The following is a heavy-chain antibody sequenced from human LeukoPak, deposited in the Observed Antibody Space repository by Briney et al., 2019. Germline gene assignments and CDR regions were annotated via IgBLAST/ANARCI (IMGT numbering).Heavy chain of an antibody. V-gene: IGHV4-34*01. D-gene: IGHD2-2*01. CDR2: INHSGST. CDR1: GGSFSGCY. J-gene: IGHJ4*02. CDR3: ARGKGSTSCYDY. Sequence: SETLSLTCAVYGGSFSGCYWSWIRQPPGKGLEWIGEINHSGSTNYNPSLKSRVTISVDTSKNQFSLKLSSVTAADTAVYYCARGKGSTSCYDYWGQGTLVTVSS.